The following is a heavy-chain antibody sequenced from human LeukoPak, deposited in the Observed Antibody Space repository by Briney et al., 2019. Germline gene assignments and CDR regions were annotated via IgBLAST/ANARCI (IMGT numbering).Heavy chain of an antibody. Sequence: GGSLRLSCAASGFTFSNYGMHWVRQAPGKGLEWVAFIRSGESNKYYADSVKGRFTISRDNAKNTLYLQMNSLRAEDTAVHYCAREVSSSWSDAFDIWGQGTMVTVSS. CDR1: GFTFSNYG. J-gene: IGHJ3*02. D-gene: IGHD6-13*01. CDR2: IRSGESNK. CDR3: AREVSSSWSDAFDI. V-gene: IGHV3-30*02.